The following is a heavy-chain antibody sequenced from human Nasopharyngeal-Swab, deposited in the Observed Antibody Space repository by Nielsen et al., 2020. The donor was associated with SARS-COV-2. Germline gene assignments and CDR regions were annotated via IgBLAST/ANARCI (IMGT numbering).Heavy chain of an antibody. J-gene: IGHJ4*02. CDR1: GFTFSDNY. D-gene: IGHD3-10*01. CDR3: ATDGDQYYYGSGSYGY. CDR2: ISSSGSTI. Sequence: GESLKISCAASGFTFSDNYMSWIRQAPGKGLEWVSHISSSGSTISYTDSVEGRFTISRDNAKNSLYLQLNSLRAEDTAVYYCATDGDQYYYGSGSYGYWGQGTPVTVSS. V-gene: IGHV3-11*04.